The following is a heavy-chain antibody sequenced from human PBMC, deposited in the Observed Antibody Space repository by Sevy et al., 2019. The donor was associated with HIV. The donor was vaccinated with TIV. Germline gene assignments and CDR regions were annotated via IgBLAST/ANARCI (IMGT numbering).Heavy chain of an antibody. CDR2: IWYDGSNK. Sequence: GGSLRLSCAASGFTFSSYGMHWVRQAPGKGLEWVAVIWYDGSNKYYAHSVKGRFTISRDNSKNTLYLQMNSLRAEDTAVYYCARGRYYDSSGYYGHDAFDIWGQGTMVTVSS. V-gene: IGHV3-33*01. CDR1: GFTFSSYG. CDR3: ARGRYYDSSGYYGHDAFDI. J-gene: IGHJ3*02. D-gene: IGHD3-22*01.